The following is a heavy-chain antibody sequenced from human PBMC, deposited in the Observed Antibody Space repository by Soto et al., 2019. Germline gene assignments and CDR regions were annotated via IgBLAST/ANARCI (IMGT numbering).Heavy chain of an antibody. J-gene: IGHJ4*02. CDR1: GFTFSSYA. CDR3: ARDRYCSSTSCYAYYFDY. Sequence: GGSLRLSCAASGFTFSSYAMHWVRQAPGKGLEWVAVISYDGSNKYYADSVKGRFTISRDNSKNTLYLQMNSLRAEDTVVYYCARDRYCSSTSCYAYYFDYWGQGNLVTVSS. V-gene: IGHV3-30-3*01. D-gene: IGHD2-2*01. CDR2: ISYDGSNK.